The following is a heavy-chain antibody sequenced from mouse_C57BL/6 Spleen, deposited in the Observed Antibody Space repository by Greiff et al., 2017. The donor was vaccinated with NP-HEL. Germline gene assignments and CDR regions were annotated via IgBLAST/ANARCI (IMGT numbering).Heavy chain of an antibody. Sequence: QVQLQQSGAELVKPGASVKLSCKASGYTFTEYTIHWVKQRSGQGLEWIGWFYPGSGSIKYNEKFKDKATLTADKSSSTVYMELSRLTSEDSAVYFCARHEVGFYYYGSSPLAMDYWGQGTSVTVSS. D-gene: IGHD1-1*01. CDR2: FYPGSGSI. J-gene: IGHJ4*01. V-gene: IGHV1-62-2*01. CDR1: GYTFTEYT. CDR3: ARHEVGFYYYGSSPLAMDY.